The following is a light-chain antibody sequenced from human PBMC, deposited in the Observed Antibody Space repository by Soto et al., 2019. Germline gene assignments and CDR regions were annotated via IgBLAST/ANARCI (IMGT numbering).Light chain of an antibody. J-gene: IGLJ1*01. CDR2: EVT. CDR1: SRDIANYNL. Sequence: QSALTQPDSVSGSLGQSITISCTGTSRDIANYNLVSWYQQHPGKAPKLLIYEVTKRPSGVSSRFFGSKSGKTASLTISGLQADDEADYHCCTYAGSSTYVFGTGTKLTAL. V-gene: IGLV2-23*02. CDR3: CTYAGSSTYV.